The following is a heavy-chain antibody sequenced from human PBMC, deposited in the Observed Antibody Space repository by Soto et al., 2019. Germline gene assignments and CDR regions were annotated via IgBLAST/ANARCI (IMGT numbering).Heavy chain of an antibody. CDR2: INHSGST. J-gene: IGHJ4*02. D-gene: IGHD1-1*01. Sequence: PSETLSLTCAVYGGSLSGYYWSWIRQPPGKGLEWIGEINHSGSTNYNPSLKSRVTISVDTSKNQFSLKLSSVTAADTAVYYCARAWNRFDYWGQGTLVTVSS. CDR3: ARAWNRFDY. CDR1: GGSLSGYY. V-gene: IGHV4-34*01.